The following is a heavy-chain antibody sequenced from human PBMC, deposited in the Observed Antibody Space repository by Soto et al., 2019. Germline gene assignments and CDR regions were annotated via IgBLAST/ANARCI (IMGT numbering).Heavy chain of an antibody. CDR1: GYIFTTYG. Sequence: QVHLVQSGAEVKKPGASVKVSCKGSGYIFTTYGITWVRQAPGQGLEWMGWISAHNGNTNYAQKLQGRVTVTRDTSTNTAYMELRNLRSDDAAVYYWARGRYGDDWGKGALVTVSS. J-gene: IGHJ4*02. CDR2: ISAHNGNT. CDR3: ARGRYGDD. D-gene: IGHD1-1*01. V-gene: IGHV1-18*01.